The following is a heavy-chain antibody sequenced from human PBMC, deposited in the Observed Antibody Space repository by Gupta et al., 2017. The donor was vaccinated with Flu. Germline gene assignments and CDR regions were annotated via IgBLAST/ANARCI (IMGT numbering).Heavy chain of an antibody. D-gene: IGHD1-26*01. CDR2: RKLVGSER. J-gene: IGHJ4*02. Sequence: ATGFTFSNYGMGRGGQAPGKGLEWVANRKLVGSERRYADSVKGRGTIARDNAKNSLSLQMNSLRVEDAGVDDRGRAGRPGSYCNDFWGKVTLVTGSS. CDR3: GRAGRPGSYCNDF. CDR1: GFTFSNYG. V-gene: IGHV3-7*01.